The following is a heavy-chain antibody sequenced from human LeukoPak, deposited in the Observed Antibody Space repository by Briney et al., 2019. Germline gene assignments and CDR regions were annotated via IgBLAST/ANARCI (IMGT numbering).Heavy chain of an antibody. CDR1: GFTFSSYW. J-gene: IGHJ4*02. Sequence: GGSLRLSCAASGFTFSSYWVHWVRQAPGKGLVWVSRINSDGSTTSYADSVKGRFTISRDNAKNTLYLQMNSLRAEDTAVYYCATGYGSSNSCYRAFQYWGQGTLVSVSS. CDR3: ATGYGSSNSCYRAFQY. D-gene: IGHD2-2*01. CDR2: INSDGSTT. V-gene: IGHV3-74*01.